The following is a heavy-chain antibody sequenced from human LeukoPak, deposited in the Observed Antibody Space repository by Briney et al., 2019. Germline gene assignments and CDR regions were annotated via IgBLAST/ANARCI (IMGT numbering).Heavy chain of an antibody. CDR3: ARDLFSENYYDSSGLDY. V-gene: IGHV3-21*01. D-gene: IGHD3-22*01. CDR1: GFTFSSYT. CDR2: ISSSSSYI. Sequence: GGSLRLSCAASGFTFSSYTMTWVRQAPGKGLEWVSSISSSSSYIYYADSVKGRFTISRDNAKNSLYLQMNSLRAEDTAVYYCARDLFSENYYDSSGLDYWGQGTLVTVSS. J-gene: IGHJ4*02.